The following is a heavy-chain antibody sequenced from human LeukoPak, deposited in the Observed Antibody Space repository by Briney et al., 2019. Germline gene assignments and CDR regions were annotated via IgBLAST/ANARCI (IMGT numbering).Heavy chain of an antibody. V-gene: IGHV3-7*01. J-gene: IGHJ6*03. CDR1: GFTFSSYC. CDR3: ARLPAYYDFCSGYSHYYYYMDV. CDR2: IKQDGSAK. D-gene: IGHD3-3*01. Sequence: GGSLRLSCAASGFTFSSYCMSWVRQAPGKGLEWVANIKQDGSAKYYVDSVRGRFTISRDNAKNSLYLQMNSLRAEDTAVYYCARLPAYYDFCSGYSHYYYYMDVWGKGTTVTVSS.